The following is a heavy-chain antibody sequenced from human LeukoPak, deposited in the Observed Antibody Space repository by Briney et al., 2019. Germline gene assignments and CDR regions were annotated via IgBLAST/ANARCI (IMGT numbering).Heavy chain of an antibody. V-gene: IGHV4-59*12. CDR1: GGSISSYY. CDR3: ARDLLDSWSGWYGWFDP. D-gene: IGHD6-19*01. J-gene: IGHJ5*02. Sequence: PSETLSLTCTVSGGSISSYYWSWIRQPPGKGLEWIGYIYYSGSTNYNPSLKSRVTISVDTSKNQFSLKLNSVTAADTAVYYCARDLLDSWSGWYGWFDPWGQGTLVTVSS. CDR2: IYYSGST.